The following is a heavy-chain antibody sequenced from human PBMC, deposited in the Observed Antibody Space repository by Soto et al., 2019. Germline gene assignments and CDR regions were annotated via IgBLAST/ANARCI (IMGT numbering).Heavy chain of an antibody. J-gene: IGHJ3*02. D-gene: IGHD3-22*01. Sequence: QVQLVQSGAEVKKPGSSVKVSCKASGGTFSSYAISWVRQAPGQGLEWMGGIIPIFGTANYAQKFQGRVTITADESTSTAYMELSSLRSEDTAVYYCARDWGTMIVVPRRAFDIWGQGTMVTVSS. CDR2: IIPIFGTA. CDR1: GGTFSSYA. V-gene: IGHV1-69*01. CDR3: ARDWGTMIVVPRRAFDI.